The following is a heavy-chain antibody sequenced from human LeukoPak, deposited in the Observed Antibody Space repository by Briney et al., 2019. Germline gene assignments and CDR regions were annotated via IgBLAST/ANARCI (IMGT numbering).Heavy chain of an antibody. V-gene: IGHV1-8*01. CDR2: MNPNSGNT. D-gene: IGHD3-22*01. CDR3: ATDYYDSSGSSGG. J-gene: IGHJ4*02. Sequence: ASVKVSCKASGYTFTSYDINWVQQATGQGLEWIGWMNPNSGNTGYAQKFQGRVTMTRNTSISTAYMELSSLRSEDTAVYYCATDYYDSSGSSGGWGQGTLVTVSS. CDR1: GYTFTSYD.